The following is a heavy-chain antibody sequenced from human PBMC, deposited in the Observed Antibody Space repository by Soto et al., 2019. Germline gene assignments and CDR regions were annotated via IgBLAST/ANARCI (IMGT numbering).Heavy chain of an antibody. D-gene: IGHD3-22*01. CDR2: IYYSGST. CDR1: GGSISSSSYY. CDR3: ARLRVWVVVITTLFWFDP. J-gene: IGHJ5*02. Sequence: QLQLQESGPGLVKPSETLSLTCTVSGGSISSSSYYWGWIRQPPGKGLEWIGSIYYSGSTYYNPSLKSRVTIPGDTAKNQFSLQRSSVTAADKAVYYCARLRVWVVVITTLFWFDPWGQGTLVTVSS. V-gene: IGHV4-39*01.